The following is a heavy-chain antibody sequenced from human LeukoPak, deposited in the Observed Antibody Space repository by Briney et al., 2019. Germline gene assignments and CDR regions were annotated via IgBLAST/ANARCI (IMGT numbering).Heavy chain of an antibody. Sequence: GESLKIPCKGSEYSFMNSWIGWVRQMPGKGLEWMGVIYPGDSDTRYSPSFQGQATISADKSISTAYLQWSSLKASDTAMYYCVKSSSTWPPVYYFDYWGQGTLVTVSS. J-gene: IGHJ4*02. D-gene: IGHD6-13*01. CDR2: IYPGDSDT. CDR1: EYSFMNSW. V-gene: IGHV5-51*01. CDR3: VKSSSTWPPVYYFDY.